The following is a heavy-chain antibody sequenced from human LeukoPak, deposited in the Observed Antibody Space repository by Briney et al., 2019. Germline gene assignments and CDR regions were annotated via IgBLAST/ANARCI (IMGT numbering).Heavy chain of an antibody. Sequence: HPGGSLRPSWAALGFTLRSNAMSWVSKAQGKGMEGVSAISGSGGSTYYADSVKGRFTISRDNSKNTVYLQMNSLRVEDTAVYYCARESRGTGGTTAFDCWGQGTLVTVSS. V-gene: IGHV3-23*01. CDR1: GFTLRSNA. D-gene: IGHD1-1*01. J-gene: IGHJ4*02. CDR2: ISGSGGST. CDR3: ARESRGTGGTTAFDC.